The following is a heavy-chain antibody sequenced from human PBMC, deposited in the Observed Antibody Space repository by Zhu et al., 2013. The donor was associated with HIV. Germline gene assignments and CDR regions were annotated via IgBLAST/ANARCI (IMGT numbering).Heavy chain of an antibody. CDR1: GYTFTSYY. CDR2: INPNSGGT. D-gene: IGHD1-26*01. Sequence: QVQLVQSGAEVKKPGASVKVSCKASGYTFTSYYMHWVRQAPGQGLEWMGWINPNSGGTNYAQKFQGRVTMTRDTSISTAYMELSRLRSDDTAVYYCARGGIGWEPGYAFDIWGQGTMVTVSS. V-gene: IGHV1-2*02. J-gene: IGHJ3*02. CDR3: ARGGIGWEPGYAFDI.